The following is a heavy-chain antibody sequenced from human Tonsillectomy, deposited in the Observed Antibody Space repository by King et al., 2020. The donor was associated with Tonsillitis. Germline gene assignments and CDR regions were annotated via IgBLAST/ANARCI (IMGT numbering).Heavy chain of an antibody. Sequence: VQLVESGGGLVQPGGSLRLSCAASGFTFTDHYMDWVRQAPGKGLEWVGRTRNKANSYTTEYAASVTGRFTISRDASKNSLYLQMNSLKTEDTAVYYCTGEGAGGTFDYWGQGTLVTVSS. CDR1: GFTFTDHY. CDR2: TRNKANSYTT. D-gene: IGHD3-16*01. V-gene: IGHV3-72*01. CDR3: TGEGAGGTFDY. J-gene: IGHJ4*02.